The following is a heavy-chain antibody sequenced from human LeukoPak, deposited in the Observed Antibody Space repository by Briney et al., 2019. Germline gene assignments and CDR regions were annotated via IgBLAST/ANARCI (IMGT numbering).Heavy chain of an antibody. D-gene: IGHD3-10*01. CDR3: ARSGSGSYYFPLDY. V-gene: IGHV4-34*01. CDR2: INHSGST. J-gene: IGHJ4*02. CDR1: GGSINNSY. Sequence: SETLSLTCTVSGGSINNSYWSWIRQPPGKGLEWIGEINHSGSTNYNPSLKSRVTISVDTSKNQFSLKLSSVTAADTAVYYCARSGSGSYYFPLDYWGQGTLVTVSS.